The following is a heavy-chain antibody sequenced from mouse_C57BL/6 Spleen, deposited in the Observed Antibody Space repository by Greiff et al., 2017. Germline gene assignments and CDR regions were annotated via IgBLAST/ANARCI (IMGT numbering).Heavy chain of an antibody. Sequence: VKLQESGAELVKPGASVKISCKASGYAFSSYWMNWVKQRPGKGLEWIGQIYPGDGDTNYNGKFKGKATLTADKSSSTAYMQLSSLTSEDSAVYFCARGTYGNYPFAYWGQGTLVTVSA. CDR3: ARGTYGNYPFAY. J-gene: IGHJ3*01. CDR1: GYAFSSYW. CDR2: IYPGDGDT. V-gene: IGHV1-80*01. D-gene: IGHD2-1*01.